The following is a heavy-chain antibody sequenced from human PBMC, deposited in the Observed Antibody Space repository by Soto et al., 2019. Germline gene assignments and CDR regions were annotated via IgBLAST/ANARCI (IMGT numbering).Heavy chain of an antibody. CDR1: GGSISSGGYY. J-gene: IGHJ3*02. CDR3: ARDSGVVTYSDAFDI. Sequence: QVQLQESGPGLVKPSQTLSLTCTVSGGSISSGGYYWSWIRQHPGKGLEWIGYIYYSGSTYYNPSLKSRVIISVDTSKNQFSLKLSSVTAADTAVYYCARDSGVVTYSDAFDIWGQGTMVTVSS. V-gene: IGHV4-31*03. CDR2: IYYSGST. D-gene: IGHD4-4*01.